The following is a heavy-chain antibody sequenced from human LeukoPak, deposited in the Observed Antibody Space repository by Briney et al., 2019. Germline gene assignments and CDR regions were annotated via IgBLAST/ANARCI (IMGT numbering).Heavy chain of an antibody. J-gene: IGHJ3*02. CDR1: GYTFTNYY. Sequence: ASVKVSCKASGYTFTNYYMHWVRQAPGQGLEWIGIINPSGGSTSYAQKFQGRVTMTRDTSTSTVYMELSSLRSEDTAMYYCARRIAVAGIDAFDIWGQGTMVTVSS. CDR3: ARRIAVAGIDAFDI. CDR2: INPSGGST. V-gene: IGHV1-46*01. D-gene: IGHD6-19*01.